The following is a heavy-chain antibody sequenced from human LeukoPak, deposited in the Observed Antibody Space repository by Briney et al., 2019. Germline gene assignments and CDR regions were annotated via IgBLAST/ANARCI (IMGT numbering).Heavy chain of an antibody. D-gene: IGHD3/OR15-3a*01. V-gene: IGHV3-23*01. CDR2: IRSAVETT. CDR1: GFSVTRNY. CDR3: AKHFCTGLDCSLFDS. Sequence: GGSLRLSCAASGFSVTRNYVSWVRQAPGKGLEWISGIRSAVETTHYADSVKGRFIISRDNSKNALSLQLNSLRPEDTALYYCAKHFCTGLDCSLFDSWGQGTLVTVSS. J-gene: IGHJ4*02.